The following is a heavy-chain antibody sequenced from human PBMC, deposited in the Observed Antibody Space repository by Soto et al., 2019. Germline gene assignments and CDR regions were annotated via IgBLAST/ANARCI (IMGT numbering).Heavy chain of an antibody. CDR3: ARVSAAADPYYYGMDV. Sequence: ASVKVSCKASGYTFTGYYMHWVRQAPGQGLEWMGWINPNSGGTNYAQKFQGWVTMTRDTSISTAYMELSRLRSDDTAVYYCARVSAAADPYYYGMDVWGQGTTVTVSS. CDR2: INPNSGGT. CDR1: GYTFTGYY. V-gene: IGHV1-2*04. D-gene: IGHD6-13*01. J-gene: IGHJ6*02.